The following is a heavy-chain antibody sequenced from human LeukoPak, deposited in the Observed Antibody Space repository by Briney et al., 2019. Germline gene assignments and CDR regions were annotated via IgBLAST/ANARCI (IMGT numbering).Heavy chain of an antibody. Sequence: SETLSLTCTVSGGSISSYYWGWIRLPPGKGLEWIGYISYSGSTTYIPSLKSRVTILVDTSKNQFSLKQSSVTAADTAVYYCVRITQGTIDYWGRGTLVTVSS. V-gene: IGHV4-59*01. CDR3: VRITQGTIDY. D-gene: IGHD3-10*01. J-gene: IGHJ4*02. CDR1: GGSISSYY. CDR2: ISYSGST.